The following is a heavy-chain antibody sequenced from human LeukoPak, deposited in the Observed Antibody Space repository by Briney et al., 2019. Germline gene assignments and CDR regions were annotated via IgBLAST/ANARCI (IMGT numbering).Heavy chain of an antibody. CDR2: IRYDGSNK. CDR3: AKDSGGPPSYGSGSQQPTYYYYYGMDV. D-gene: IGHD3-10*01. J-gene: IGHJ6*02. CDR1: GFTFSSYG. V-gene: IGHV3-30*02. Sequence: GGSLRLSCAASGFTFSSYGMHWVRQAPGKGLEWVAFIRYDGSNKYYADSVKGRFTISRDNSKNTLYLQMNSLRAEDTAVYYCAKDSGGPPSYGSGSQQPTYYYYYGMDVWGQGTTVTVSS.